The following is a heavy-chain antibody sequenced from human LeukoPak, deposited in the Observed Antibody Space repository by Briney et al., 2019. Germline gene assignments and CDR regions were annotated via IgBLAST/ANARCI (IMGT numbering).Heavy chain of an antibody. D-gene: IGHD5-18*01. J-gene: IGHJ6*03. Sequence: GASVKVSCKASGYTFTSYGISWVRQAPGQGLEWMGWISAYNGNTNYAQKLQGRVTMTTDTSTSTAYMELRSLRADDTAGYYGARVGAMAHYYYYMDVWGKGTTVTVSS. CDR3: ARVGAMAHYYYYMDV. V-gene: IGHV1-18*01. CDR1: GYTFTSYG. CDR2: ISAYNGNT.